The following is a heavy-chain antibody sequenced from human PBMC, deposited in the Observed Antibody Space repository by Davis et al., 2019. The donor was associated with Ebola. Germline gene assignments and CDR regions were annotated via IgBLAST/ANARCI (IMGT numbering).Heavy chain of an antibody. V-gene: IGHV3-74*01. J-gene: IGHJ4*02. D-gene: IGHD3-16*02. CDR2: INSDGSST. CDR1: GFTFSSYW. Sequence: HTGGSLRLSCAASGFTFSSYWMHWVRQAPGKGLVWVSRINSDGSSTSYADSVKGRFTISRDNAKNTLYLQMNSLRAEDTAVYYCAREVYDYIWGSYRYYFDYWGQGTLVTVSS. CDR3: AREVYDYIWGSYRYYFDY.